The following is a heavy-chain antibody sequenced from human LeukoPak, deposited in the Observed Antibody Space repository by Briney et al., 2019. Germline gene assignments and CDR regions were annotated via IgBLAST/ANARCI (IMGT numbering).Heavy chain of an antibody. D-gene: IGHD6-6*01. V-gene: IGHV4-39*07. Sequence: PSETLSLTCTVSGGSLSSIYYYLGWIRQPPGKGLEWIGEMNHSGGINYNPSRKSQVTISVDTSKNQLSLKLSSVTAADTAVYYCARGSRYSSSSWLPFGSWYRVAFDYWGQGTPVIVSS. CDR3: ARGSRYSSSSWLPFGSWYRVAFDY. J-gene: IGHJ4*02. CDR2: MNHSGGI. CDR1: GGSLSSIYYY.